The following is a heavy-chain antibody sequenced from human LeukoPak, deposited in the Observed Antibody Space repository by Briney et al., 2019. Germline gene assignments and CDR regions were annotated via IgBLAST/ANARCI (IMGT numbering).Heavy chain of an antibody. CDR1: GFTFSSYA. V-gene: IGHV3-23*01. CDR2: ISSSGGST. Sequence: GGSLRLSCAASGFTFSSYAMSWVRQAPGKGLEWVSAISSSGGSTYYADSVKGRFTISRDNSKNTLYLQMNSLRAEDTAVYYCAKVVQYDFWSGYYTFDYWGQGTLVTVSS. D-gene: IGHD3-3*01. J-gene: IGHJ4*02. CDR3: AKVVQYDFWSGYYTFDY.